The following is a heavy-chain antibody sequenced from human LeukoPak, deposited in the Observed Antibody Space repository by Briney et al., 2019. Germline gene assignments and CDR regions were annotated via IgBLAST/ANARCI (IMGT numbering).Heavy chain of an antibody. Sequence: PGGSLRLSCAASGFTFSSYWMGWVRQAPGKGPEWVAHIKQGASQEDHVDSVKGRFTISRDNAKNSLYLQMNSLRAEDTAVYYCARGVVYPTWSGPHWSDYWGQGTLVTVSS. J-gene: IGHJ4*02. V-gene: IGHV3-7*01. D-gene: IGHD3-3*01. CDR3: ARGVVYPTWSGPHWSDY. CDR1: GFTFSSYW. CDR2: IKQGASQE.